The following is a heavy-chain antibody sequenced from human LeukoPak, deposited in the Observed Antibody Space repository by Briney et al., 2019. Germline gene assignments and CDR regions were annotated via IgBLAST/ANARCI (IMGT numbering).Heavy chain of an antibody. CDR2: MSGGGDTS. J-gene: IGHJ4*02. CDR3: ARDYDYDSSGYSSD. Sequence: GGSLRLSCESSGFGFRLHSMTWVRQAAGKGLEWVSSMSGGGDTSYYADSVKGRFTVSRDYSKNTLYLQMNSLRPDDTAVYYCARDYDYDSSGYSSDWGQGTLVTVYS. D-gene: IGHD3-22*01. V-gene: IGHV3-23*01. CDR1: GFGFRLHS.